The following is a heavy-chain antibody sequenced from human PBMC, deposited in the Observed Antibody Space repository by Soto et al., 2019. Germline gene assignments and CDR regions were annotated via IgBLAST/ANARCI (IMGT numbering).Heavy chain of an antibody. CDR1: SGSFSGYF. D-gene: IGHD4-17*01. CDR3: ARQPTNTAAFEI. CDR2: INHSGST. J-gene: IGHJ3*02. V-gene: IGHV4-34*01. Sequence: PSETLSLTCAVYSGSFSGYFWSWIRQPPGKGLECIGEINHSGSTNYNPSLKSRVTISVDTSKNQFSLKLRSVTAADTAVYYCARQPTNTAAFEIWGQGTMVTVSS.